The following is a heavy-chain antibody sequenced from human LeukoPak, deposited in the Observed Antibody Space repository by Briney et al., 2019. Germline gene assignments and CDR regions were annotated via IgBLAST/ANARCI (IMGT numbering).Heavy chain of an antibody. CDR2: IYHSGST. CDR1: GYSISSGYY. J-gene: IGHJ4*02. CDR3: ARGPPEYLTMIVVAYYFDY. V-gene: IGHV4-38-2*02. D-gene: IGHD3-22*01. Sequence: SETLSLTCTVSGYSISSGYYWGWIRQPPGEGLERTGSIYHSGSTYYNPSLKSRVTISVDTSKNQFSLKLSSVTAADTAVYYCARGPPEYLTMIVVAYYFDYWGQGTLVTVSS.